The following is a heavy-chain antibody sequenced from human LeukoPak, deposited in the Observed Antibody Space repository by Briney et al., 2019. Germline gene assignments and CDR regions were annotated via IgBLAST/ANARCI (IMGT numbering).Heavy chain of an antibody. D-gene: IGHD3-22*01. CDR3: AREFYYDSSFSFDI. CDR1: GGSISNHY. Sequence: SETLSLTCTVSGGSISNHYWSWVRQPPRRGLEWIGYIYYSGSTKYNPSLKSRVTISVDTSKNQFSLKLSSVTAADTAVYYCAREFYYDSSFSFDIWGQGTMVTVSS. CDR2: IYYSGST. V-gene: IGHV4-59*11. J-gene: IGHJ3*02.